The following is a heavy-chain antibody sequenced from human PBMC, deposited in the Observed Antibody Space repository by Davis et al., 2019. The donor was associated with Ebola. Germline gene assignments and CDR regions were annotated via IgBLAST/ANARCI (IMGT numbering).Heavy chain of an antibody. J-gene: IGHJ4*02. CDR3: ARELGRIGVADRGDY. D-gene: IGHD6-19*01. V-gene: IGHV1-69*04. Sequence: SVKVSCKASGGTFSSYAISWVRQAPGQGLEWMGRIIPILGIANYAQKFQGRVTITADKSTSTAYMELSSLRSEDTAVYYCARELGRIGVADRGDYWGQGTLITVSS. CDR2: IIPILGIA. CDR1: GGTFSSYA.